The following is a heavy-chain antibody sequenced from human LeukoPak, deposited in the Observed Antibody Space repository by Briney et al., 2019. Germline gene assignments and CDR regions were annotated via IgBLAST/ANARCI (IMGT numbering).Heavy chain of an antibody. D-gene: IGHD3-10*01. J-gene: IGHJ4*02. CDR3: ATPRGLVRGVIGY. Sequence: SGGTLRLSCAASGFTFSSYGLNWIRQPPGKGLEWIGEINHSGSTNYNPSLKSRVTISVDTSKNQFSLKLSSVTAADTAVYYCATPRGLVRGVIGYWGQGTLVTVSS. V-gene: IGHV4-34*08. CDR2: INHSGST. CDR1: GFTFSSYG.